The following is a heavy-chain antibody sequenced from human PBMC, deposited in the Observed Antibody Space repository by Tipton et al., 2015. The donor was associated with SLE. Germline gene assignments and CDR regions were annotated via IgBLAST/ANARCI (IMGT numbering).Heavy chain of an antibody. V-gene: IGHV4-34*01. CDR3: AREGGGPDY. D-gene: IGHD1-26*01. Sequence: TLSLTCGVYDGSFSGYYWTWIRQPPGKGLEWIGEINHSGSTNYNPSLKSRVTISIDTSKNQFSLKLRSVTAADTAIYYCAREGGGPDYWGQGTLVTVSS. J-gene: IGHJ4*02. CDR1: DGSFSGYY. CDR2: INHSGST.